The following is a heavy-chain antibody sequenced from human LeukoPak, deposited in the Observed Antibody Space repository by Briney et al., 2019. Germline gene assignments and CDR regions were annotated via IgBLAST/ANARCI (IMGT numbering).Heavy chain of an antibody. V-gene: IGHV1-69*01. D-gene: IGHD5-18*01. CDR1: GGTFSSYA. J-gene: IGHJ6*02. CDR3: AVDTAMVTEGFYYYGMDV. CDR2: IIPIFGTA. Sequence: GSSVKVSCKASGGTFSSYAISWVRQAPGQGLEWMGGIIPIFGTANYAQKFQGRVTITADESTSTAYMELSSLRSEDTAVYYCAVDTAMVTEGFYYYGMDVWGQGTTVTVSS.